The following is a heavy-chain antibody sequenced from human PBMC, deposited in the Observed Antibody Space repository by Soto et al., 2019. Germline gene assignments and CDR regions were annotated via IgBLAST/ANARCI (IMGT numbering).Heavy chain of an antibody. Sequence: QVQLVESGGGVVQPGRSLRLSCAASGFTFSSYAMHWVRQAPGKGLEWVAVISYDGSNKYYADSVKGRFTISRDNSKNRLYLQMNSLRAEDTAVYYCARDKSITMIVVFSLWSFDLWGRGPLFTVSS. CDR3: ARDKSITMIVVFSLWSFDL. CDR1: GFTFSSYA. CDR2: ISYDGSNK. D-gene: IGHD3-22*01. J-gene: IGHJ2*01. V-gene: IGHV3-30-3*01.